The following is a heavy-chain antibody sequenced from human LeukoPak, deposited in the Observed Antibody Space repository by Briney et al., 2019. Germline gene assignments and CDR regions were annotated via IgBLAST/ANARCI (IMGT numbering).Heavy chain of an antibody. CDR1: GGSISSYY. Sequence: PSETLSLTCTVAGGSISSYYWSWIRQPPGKGLEWLGYIYYSGSTNYNPSLKSRFTISVDTSKNQFSLKLSSVTAADTAVYYCARGNYYGSGSYYPANYFDYWGQGTLVTVSS. CDR2: IYYSGST. V-gene: IGHV4-59*08. CDR3: ARGNYYGSGSYYPANYFDY. J-gene: IGHJ4*02. D-gene: IGHD3-10*01.